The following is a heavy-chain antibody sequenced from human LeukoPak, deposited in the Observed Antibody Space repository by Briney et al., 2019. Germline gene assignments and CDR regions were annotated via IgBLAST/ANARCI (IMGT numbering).Heavy chain of an antibody. Sequence: SETLSLTCTVSGGSISSSYWTWIRQPAGRGLEWIGRISLSGSTNYNPSLKSRVTMSVDTSQNQFTLKLSSVTAADTAVYYCAGRYSGYADYWGQGTLVTVSS. CDR3: AGRYSGYADY. CDR1: GGSISSSY. CDR2: ISLSGST. V-gene: IGHV4-4*07. D-gene: IGHD5-12*01. J-gene: IGHJ4*02.